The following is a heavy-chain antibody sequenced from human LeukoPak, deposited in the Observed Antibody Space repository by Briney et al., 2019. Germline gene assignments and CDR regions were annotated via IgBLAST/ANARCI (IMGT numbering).Heavy chain of an antibody. J-gene: IGHJ6*03. Sequence: TLSLTCTVSGGSISSGSYYWSWIRQPAGKGLEWIGRIYTSGSTNYNPSLKSRVTISVDTSKNQFSLKLSSVTAADTAVYYCARSVRGAMSGYYYYKDVWGKGTTVTVSS. CDR3: ARSVRGAMSGYYYYKDV. D-gene: IGHD3-10*01. V-gene: IGHV4-61*02. CDR2: IYTSGST. CDR1: GGSISSGSYY.